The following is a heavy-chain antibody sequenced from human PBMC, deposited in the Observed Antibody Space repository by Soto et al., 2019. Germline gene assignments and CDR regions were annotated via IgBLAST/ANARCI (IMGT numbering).Heavy chain of an antibody. CDR2: ISYDGSNK. CDR3: ARANYDSSTYYLDY. Sequence: CCASCRVIVYSYGLHLVRKKPGKGLEWVAVISYDGSNKYYADSVKGRFTISRDNSKNTLYLQMNSLRAEDTAVYFCARANYDSSTYYLDYWGQGTLVTVSS. CDR1: RVIVYSYG. D-gene: IGHD3-22*01. J-gene: IGHJ4*02. V-gene: IGHV3-30*03.